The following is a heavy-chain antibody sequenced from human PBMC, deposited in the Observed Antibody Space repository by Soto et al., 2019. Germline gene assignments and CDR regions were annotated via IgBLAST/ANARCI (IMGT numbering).Heavy chain of an antibody. Sequence: SETLSLTYTVSGDSISTDYWSWIRQPPGKGLEWIGYIYYSGITYYNPSLKSRVTISVDTSKNQFSLKLSSVTAADTAVYYCARVGSSIATRPFDYWGQGTLVTVSS. CDR1: GDSISTDY. V-gene: IGHV4-30-4*01. J-gene: IGHJ4*02. D-gene: IGHD6-6*01. CDR3: ARVGSSIATRPFDY. CDR2: IYYSGIT.